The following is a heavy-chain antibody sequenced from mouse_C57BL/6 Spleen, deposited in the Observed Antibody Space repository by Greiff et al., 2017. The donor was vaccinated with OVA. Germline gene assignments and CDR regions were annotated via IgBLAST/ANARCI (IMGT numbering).Heavy chain of an antibody. J-gene: IGHJ2*01. Sequence: QVQLQQPGAELVRPGSSVKLSCKASGYTFTSYWMHWVKQRPIQGLEWIGNIDPSDSETHYNQKFKDKATLTVYKSSSTAYMQLSSLTSEDSAVYYCATYYYGTNYFDYWGQGTTLTVSS. CDR3: ATYYYGTNYFDY. V-gene: IGHV1-52*01. CDR2: IDPSDSET. D-gene: IGHD1-1*01. CDR1: GYTFTSYW.